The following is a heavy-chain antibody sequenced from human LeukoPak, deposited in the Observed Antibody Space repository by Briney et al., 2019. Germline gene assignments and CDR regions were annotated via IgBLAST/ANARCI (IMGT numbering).Heavy chain of an antibody. CDR1: GFTFSSYA. V-gene: IGHV3-23*01. CDR3: AKDPHLWEWLAQYYFDY. D-gene: IGHD6-19*01. CDR2: ISGSGGST. Sequence: PGRSLRLSCAASGFTFSSYAMSWVRQAPGKGLEWVSAISGSGGSTYYADSVKGRFTISRDNSKNTLYLQMNSLRAEDTAVYYCAKDPHLWEWLAQYYFDYWGQGTLVTVSS. J-gene: IGHJ4*02.